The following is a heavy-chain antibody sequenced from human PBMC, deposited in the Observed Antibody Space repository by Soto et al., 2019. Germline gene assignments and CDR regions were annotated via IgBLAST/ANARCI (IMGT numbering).Heavy chain of an antibody. V-gene: IGHV1-46*01. CDR3: ARGSPPGVVIDY. CDR2: INPSGGST. J-gene: IGHJ4*02. D-gene: IGHD3-3*01. CDR1: GYTFTSYY. Sequence: ASVTVSCKASGYTFTSYYMHWLGQAPGQGLEWMGIINPSGGSTRYAQKFQARVTMTRDTSTSTVYMELSSLRSEDTAVYYCARGSPPGVVIDYWGQGTLVTVSS.